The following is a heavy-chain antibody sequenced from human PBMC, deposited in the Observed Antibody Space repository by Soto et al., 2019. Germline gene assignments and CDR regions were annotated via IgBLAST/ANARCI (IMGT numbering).Heavy chain of an antibody. D-gene: IGHD3-3*01. J-gene: IGHJ2*01. Sequence: EVQLLESGGGLVQPGGSLRLSRAASGFTFSSYAMSWVRQAPGKGLEWVSAISGSGGSTYYADSVKGRFTISRDNSKNTLYLQMNSLRAEDTALYYCAKDASSGITSFDLWGRGTLVTVSS. CDR2: ISGSGGST. CDR3: AKDASSGITSFDL. CDR1: GFTFSSYA. V-gene: IGHV3-23*01.